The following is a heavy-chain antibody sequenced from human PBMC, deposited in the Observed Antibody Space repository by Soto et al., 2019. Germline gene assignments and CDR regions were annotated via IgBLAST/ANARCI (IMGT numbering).Heavy chain of an antibody. Sequence: APVKVSCKASVYTFTSYVISRVRQATGQGLERKGWISAYNGNTNYAQKLQGRVTMTTDTSTSTAYMELRSLRSDDTAVYYFARAALNITMIVVVIRDDAFDIWGQGTMVTVSS. CDR1: VYTFTSYV. J-gene: IGHJ3*02. CDR3: ARAALNITMIVVVIRDDAFDI. D-gene: IGHD3-22*01. V-gene: IGHV1-18*01. CDR2: ISAYNGNT.